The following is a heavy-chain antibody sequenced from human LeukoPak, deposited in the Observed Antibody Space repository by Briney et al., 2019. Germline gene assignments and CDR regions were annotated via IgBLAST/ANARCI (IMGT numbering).Heavy chain of an antibody. CDR1: GFTFSSYG. J-gene: IGHJ4*02. CDR3: ARGIVVVPAALSELGYFDY. V-gene: IGHV3-30*02. Sequence: PGGSLRLSCAASGFTFSSYGMHWVRQAPGRGLEWVAFIRYDGSNKYYADSVKGRFTISGDNSKNTLYLQMNSLRAEDTAVYYCARGIVVVPAALSELGYFDYWGQGTLVTVSS. D-gene: IGHD2-2*01. CDR2: IRYDGSNK.